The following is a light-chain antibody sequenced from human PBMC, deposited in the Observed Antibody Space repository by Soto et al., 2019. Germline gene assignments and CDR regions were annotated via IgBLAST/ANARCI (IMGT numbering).Light chain of an antibody. Sequence: GTPSFSPGERATLSLRASQTVRNNYLAWYQQKPGQAPRLLIYDASSRATGIPDRFSGGGSGTDFTLTISRLEAEDFAVYWSDLYDISPWPFGQ. CDR3: DLYDISPWP. V-gene: IGKV3-20*01. CDR1: QTVRNNY. J-gene: IGKJ1*01. CDR2: DAS.